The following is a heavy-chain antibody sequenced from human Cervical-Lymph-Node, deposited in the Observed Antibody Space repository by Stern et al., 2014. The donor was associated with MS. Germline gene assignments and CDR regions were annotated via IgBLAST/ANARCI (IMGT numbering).Heavy chain of an antibody. CDR2: IYPGDSDT. J-gene: IGHJ3*02. Sequence: VQLVESGAEARKPGESLKISCKGSVDSFSGYWIGWVRQRPGKGLEWMGIIYPGDSDTRYSPSFQGQVTMSADKSINPAYLQWSSLKASDTAIYYCARRIRDGYDWDAFNIWGQGTMVTVSS. V-gene: IGHV5-51*03. CDR1: VDSFSGYW. D-gene: IGHD5-24*01. CDR3: ARRIRDGYDWDAFNI.